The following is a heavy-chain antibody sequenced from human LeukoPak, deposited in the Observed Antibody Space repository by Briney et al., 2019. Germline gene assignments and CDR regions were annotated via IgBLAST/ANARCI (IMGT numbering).Heavy chain of an antibody. Sequence: GGSLRLSCAASGFTFDDYGMSWVRQAPGKGLEWVSGINWNGGSAGYADSVKGRFTISRDNAKNSLYLQMNSLRAEDTAVYYCARAVGSSSWYFFDYWGQGTLVTVSS. CDR1: GFTFDDYG. J-gene: IGHJ4*02. CDR3: ARAVGSSSWYFFDY. CDR2: INWNGGSA. D-gene: IGHD6-13*01. V-gene: IGHV3-20*04.